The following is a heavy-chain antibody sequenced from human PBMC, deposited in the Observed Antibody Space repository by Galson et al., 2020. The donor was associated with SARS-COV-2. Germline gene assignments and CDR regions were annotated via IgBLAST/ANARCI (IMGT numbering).Heavy chain of an antibody. CDR2: IYYSGST. J-gene: IGHJ4*02. D-gene: IGHD1-26*01. V-gene: IGHV4-31*03. CDR1: GGSISSGGYY. Sequence: ETSETLSLTCTVSGGSISSGGYYWSWIRQHPGKGLEWIGYIYYSGSTYYNPSLKSRVTISVDTSKNQFSLKLSSVTAADTAVYYCARDLRYSGRFDYWGQGTLVTVSS. CDR3: ARDLRYSGRFDY.